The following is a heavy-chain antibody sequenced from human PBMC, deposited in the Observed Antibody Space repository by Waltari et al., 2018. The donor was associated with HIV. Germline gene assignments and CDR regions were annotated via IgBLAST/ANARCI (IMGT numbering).Heavy chain of an antibody. CDR3: ARLRGSSWYNYYYGMDV. CDR1: ADTFTGYL. V-gene: IGHV1-2*02. D-gene: IGHD6-13*01. J-gene: IGHJ6*02. Sequence: QVQLVQSGAEVKQPWASVKVSFKDSADTFTGYLMHWMRQAPVQVLEWMGWINPNSGGTNYAQKFQGRVTMTRDTSISTAYMELSRLRSDDTAVYYCARLRGSSWYNYYYGMDVWGQGTTVTVSS. CDR2: INPNSGGT.